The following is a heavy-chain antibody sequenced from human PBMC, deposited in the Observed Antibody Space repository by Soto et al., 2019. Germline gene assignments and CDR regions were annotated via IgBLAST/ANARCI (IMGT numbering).Heavy chain of an antibody. CDR3: ARRRVVPAATSYYYGMDV. D-gene: IGHD2-2*01. CDR2: IDPSDSYT. J-gene: IGHJ6*02. V-gene: IGHV5-10-1*01. Sequence: GESLKISCKGSGYSFTSYWISWVRQMPGKGLEWMGRIDPSDSYTNYSPSFQGHVTISADKSISTAYLQWSSLKASDTAMYYCARRRVVPAATSYYYGMDVWGQGTTVTVSS. CDR1: GYSFTSYW.